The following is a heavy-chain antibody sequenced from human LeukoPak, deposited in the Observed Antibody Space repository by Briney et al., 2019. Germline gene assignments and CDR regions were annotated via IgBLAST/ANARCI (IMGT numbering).Heavy chain of an antibody. CDR1: GFTFSSYA. CDR2: ISYDGSNK. CDR3: ARDDPLTFLDYVSSGYYYGAFDY. D-gene: IGHD3-22*01. J-gene: IGHJ4*02. Sequence: GGSLRLSCAASGFTFSSYAMHWVRQAPGKGLEWVAVISYDGSNKYYADSVKGRFIISRDNSKNTLSLQMNSLRAEDTALYYCARDDPLTFLDYVSSGYYYGAFDYWGQGTLVTVSS. V-gene: IGHV3-30-3*01.